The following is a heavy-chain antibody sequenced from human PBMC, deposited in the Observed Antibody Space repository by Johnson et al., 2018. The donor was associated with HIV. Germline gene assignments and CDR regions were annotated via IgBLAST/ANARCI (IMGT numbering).Heavy chain of an antibody. CDR3: ARSKDCSGGSCPEGFDI. Sequence: VQLVESGGGLKQPGGSLRLSCAASGFTFSSYDMHWVRQATGKGLEWVSTIGPAGDTYSADSVQGRFTTSRDNAKKSLSLQMNSLRAEDTAVYYCARSKDCSGGSCPEGFDIWGQGTMVIVSS. CDR2: IGPAGDT. V-gene: IGHV3-13*01. D-gene: IGHD2-15*01. CDR1: GFTFSSYD. J-gene: IGHJ3*02.